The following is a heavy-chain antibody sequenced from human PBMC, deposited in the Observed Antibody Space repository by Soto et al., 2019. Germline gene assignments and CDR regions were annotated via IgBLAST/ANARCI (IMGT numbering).Heavy chain of an antibody. J-gene: IGHJ4*02. CDR2: IYYSGST. V-gene: IGHV4-39*01. D-gene: IGHD5-18*01. CDR1: GGSISSSIYY. CDR3: ARRRYSYGMGY. Sequence: SETLSLTCTVSGGSISSSIYYGGWIRQPPGKGLEWIGSIYYSGSTYYNPSLKSRVTISVDTSKNQFSLKLSSVTAADTAVYYCARRRYSYGMGYWGQGTLVTVSS.